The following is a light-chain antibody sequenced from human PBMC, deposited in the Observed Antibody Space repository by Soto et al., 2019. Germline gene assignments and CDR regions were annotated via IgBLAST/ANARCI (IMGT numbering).Light chain of an antibody. CDR3: QQLNSYPP. Sequence: DIQLTQAPSLLSSSVGDRVTITFRASQGISSYLAWYQQKPGKAPKLLIYAASTLQSGVPSRFSGSGSGTEFTLTISSLQPEDFATYYCQQLNSYPPFGQGTRLEIK. CDR1: QGISSY. J-gene: IGKJ5*01. CDR2: AAS. V-gene: IGKV1-9*01.